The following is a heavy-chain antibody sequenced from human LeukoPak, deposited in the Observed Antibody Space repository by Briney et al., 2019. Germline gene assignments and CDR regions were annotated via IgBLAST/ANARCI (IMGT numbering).Heavy chain of an antibody. D-gene: IGHD3-22*01. Sequence: GGSLRLSCAASGFTFSSYGMHWVRQAPGKGLEWVAFIRYDGSNKYYADSVKGRFTISRDNSKNTLYLQMNSLRAEDTAVYYCARGPAGDSSGYYDYFDYWGQGTLVTVSS. J-gene: IGHJ4*02. CDR2: IRYDGSNK. CDR3: ARGPAGDSSGYYDYFDY. V-gene: IGHV3-30*02. CDR1: GFTFSSYG.